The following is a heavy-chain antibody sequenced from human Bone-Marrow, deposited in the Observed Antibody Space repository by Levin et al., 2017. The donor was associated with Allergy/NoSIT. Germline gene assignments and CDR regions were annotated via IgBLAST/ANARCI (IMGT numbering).Heavy chain of an antibody. CDR1: GASITTSGYY. CDR2: VRSGGDT. J-gene: IGHJ4*02. Sequence: SETLSLTCAVSGASITTSGYYWTWVRQHPGKGLEWIGYVRSGGDTYHNPSLRGRFTISRDKSKNQFSLTVTSLNAADTAVYYCTRDSPGNYFDYWGQGILVTVSS. CDR3: TRDSPGNYFDY. V-gene: IGHV4-31*11.